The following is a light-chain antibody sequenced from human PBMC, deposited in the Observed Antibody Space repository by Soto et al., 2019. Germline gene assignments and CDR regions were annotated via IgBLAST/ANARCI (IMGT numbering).Light chain of an antibody. CDR3: QQRSNWPPT. J-gene: IGKJ1*01. V-gene: IGKV3-11*01. CDR1: QSVNLN. CDR2: GAS. Sequence: IMVTQSPGTLSLSPGEGATLSCTASQSVNLNLAWYKQKPGQPPRLLLYGASTRATSIPARFSGSGSGTEFTLTISSLEPEDFEVYYCQQRSNWPPTFGQGTKVDIK.